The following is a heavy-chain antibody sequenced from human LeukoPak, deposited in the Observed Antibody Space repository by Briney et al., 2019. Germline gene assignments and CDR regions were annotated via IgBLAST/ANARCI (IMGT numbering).Heavy chain of an antibody. CDR1: GFTFSSYG. Sequence: PGGSLRLSCAASGFTFSSYGMHWVRQAPGKGLEWVAFIRYDGSNKYYADSVKGRFTISRDNSKNTLYLQMNSLRAEDTAVYYCAKDLLVTILAPYYMDVWGKGTTVTVSS. J-gene: IGHJ6*03. D-gene: IGHD2-2*01. CDR2: IRYDGSNK. V-gene: IGHV3-30*02. CDR3: AKDLLVTILAPYYMDV.